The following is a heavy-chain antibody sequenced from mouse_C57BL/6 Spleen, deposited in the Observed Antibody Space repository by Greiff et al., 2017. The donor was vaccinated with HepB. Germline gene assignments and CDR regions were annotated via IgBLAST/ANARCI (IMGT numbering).Heavy chain of an antibody. J-gene: IGHJ4*01. Sequence: EVKLMESGGGLVKPGGSLKLSCAASGFTFSDYGMHWVRQAPEKGLEWVAYISSGSSTIYYADTVKGRFTISRDNAKNTLFLQMTSLRSEDTAMYYCAHGSSYDYAMDYWGQGTSVTVSS. CDR1: GFTFSDYG. V-gene: IGHV5-17*01. CDR3: AHGSSYDYAMDY. D-gene: IGHD1-1*01. CDR2: ISSGSSTI.